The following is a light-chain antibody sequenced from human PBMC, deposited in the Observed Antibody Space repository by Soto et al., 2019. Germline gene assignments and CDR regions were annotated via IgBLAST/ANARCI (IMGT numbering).Light chain of an antibody. Sequence: LTQPRSVSGSPGQSVTISCTGTSVDVGAYDFVSWYQQHPGKAPKLLIYVVSGRPSGVPHRFSGSKSGNAASLTISGLQAEDEADYYCSSFTTSHTYVFGTGTKGTV. V-gene: IGLV2-11*01. CDR3: SSFTTSHTYV. CDR2: VVS. J-gene: IGLJ1*01. CDR1: SVDVGAYDF.